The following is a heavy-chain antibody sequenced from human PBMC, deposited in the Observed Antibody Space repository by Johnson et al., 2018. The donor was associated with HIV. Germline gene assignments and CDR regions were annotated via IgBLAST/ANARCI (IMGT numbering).Heavy chain of an antibody. D-gene: IGHD2-8*02. CDR3: AKAQVLADDCFNV. CDR2: LRNQANTYAT. CDR1: GFTFSGSA. Sequence: VQLVESGGGVVQPGGSLKVSCAASGFTFSGSAMHWVRQASGNGLEWVGRLRNQANTYATAYAASVNGRFTISRDDSTNTAYLQMNSLRAEDAAKYYCAKAQVLADDCFNVWGQGTVVTVSS. V-gene: IGHV3-73*01. J-gene: IGHJ3*01.